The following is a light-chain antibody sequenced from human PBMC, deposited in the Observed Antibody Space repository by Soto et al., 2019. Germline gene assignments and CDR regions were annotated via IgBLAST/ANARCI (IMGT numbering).Light chain of an antibody. J-gene: IGKJ1*01. CDR1: QGASRK. V-gene: IGKV3-15*01. Sequence: DIFMTQSPATLSVAPGERVTFSCRASQGASRKLAWYQHKPGQAPRLLIYGASTRATGIPARFSGSGSGTEFTLTISSLQSEDFAVYYCQQYNNWPAWTFGQGTKVDIK. CDR2: GAS. CDR3: QQYNNWPAWT.